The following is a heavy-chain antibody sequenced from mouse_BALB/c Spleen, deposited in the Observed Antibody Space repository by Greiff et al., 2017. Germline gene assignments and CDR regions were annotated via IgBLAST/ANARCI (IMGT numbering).Heavy chain of an antibody. J-gene: IGHJ2*01. CDR2: ISDGGSYT. CDR3: AREDYYALDY. CDR1: GFTFSDYY. V-gene: IGHV5-4*02. Sequence: EVMLVESGGGLVKPGGSLKLSCAASGFTFSDYYMYWVRQTPEKRLEWVATISDGGSYTYYPDSVKGRFTISRDNARNILYLQMSSLRSEDTAMYYCAREDYYALDYWGQGTTLTVSS. D-gene: IGHD1-1*01.